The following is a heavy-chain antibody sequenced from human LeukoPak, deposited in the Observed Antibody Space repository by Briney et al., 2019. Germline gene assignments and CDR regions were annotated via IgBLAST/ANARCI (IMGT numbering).Heavy chain of an antibody. CDR1: GFTVSSNY. CDR3: ARALYYYDSGTYGPHY. V-gene: IGHV3-53*01. J-gene: IGHJ4*02. Sequence: GGSLRLSCAASGFTVSSNYMSWVRQAPGKGLEWVSFIYSGGSTYYADSVKGRFTISRDTSKNTFSLQMNSLRAEDTAVYYCARALYYYDSGTYGPHYWGQGTLVTVSS. D-gene: IGHD3-22*01. CDR2: IYSGGST.